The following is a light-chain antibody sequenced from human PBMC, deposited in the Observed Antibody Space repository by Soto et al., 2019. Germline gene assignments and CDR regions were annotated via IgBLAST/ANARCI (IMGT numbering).Light chain of an antibody. V-gene: IGKV1-39*01. Sequence: DIQMTQSPSSLSAFVGDRVTITCRASQSISSYVNWYQQKPGKAPKLLIYAAAGLQSWVPSRFSGSGSGTDFTLAINGVQPEDFAAYYCQQSFTTPRTFGQGTKVEIK. CDR3: QQSFTTPRT. J-gene: IGKJ1*01. CDR1: QSISSY. CDR2: AAA.